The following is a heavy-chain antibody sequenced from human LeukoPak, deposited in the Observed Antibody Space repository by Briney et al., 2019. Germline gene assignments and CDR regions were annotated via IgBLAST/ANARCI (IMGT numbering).Heavy chain of an antibody. Sequence: PGGSLRLSCAASGFTFSNCAMNWVRQAPGKGLEWVSVVTGGGDITDYADSVKGRFTISRDNSHNTLYLQMNSLRVEDTAVYYCAKLQADYYFDYWGQGTLVTVSS. J-gene: IGHJ4*02. CDR1: GFTFSNCA. CDR2: VTGGGDIT. CDR3: AKLQADYYFDY. V-gene: IGHV3-23*01. D-gene: IGHD6-13*01.